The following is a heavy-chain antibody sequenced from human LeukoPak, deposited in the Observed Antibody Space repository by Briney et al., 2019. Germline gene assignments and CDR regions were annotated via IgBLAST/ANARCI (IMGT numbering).Heavy chain of an antibody. CDR2: IYHSGST. V-gene: IGHV4-30-2*01. CDR1: GGSISSGGYY. Sequence: SETLSLTCTVSGGSISSGGYYWSWIRQPPGKGLEWIGYIYHSGSTYYNPSLKSRVTISVDRSKNQFSLKLSSVTAADTAVYYCARGYYDSSGSYYFDYWGQGTLVTVSS. J-gene: IGHJ4*02. D-gene: IGHD3-22*01. CDR3: ARGYYDSSGSYYFDY.